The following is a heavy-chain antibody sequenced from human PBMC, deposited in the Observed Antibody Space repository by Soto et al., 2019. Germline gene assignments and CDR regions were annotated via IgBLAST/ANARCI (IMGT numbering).Heavy chain of an antibody. Sequence: QVQLVESGGGVVQPGRSLRLSCAASGFTFSSYAMHWVRQAPGKGLEWVAVISYDGSNKYYADSVKGRFTISRDNSKNTLYLQMNSLRAEDTAVYYCARVPGTGDACDIWGQGTMVTVSS. CDR2: ISYDGSNK. V-gene: IGHV3-30-3*01. J-gene: IGHJ3*02. CDR1: GFTFSSYA. CDR3: ARVPGTGDACDI. D-gene: IGHD1-1*01.